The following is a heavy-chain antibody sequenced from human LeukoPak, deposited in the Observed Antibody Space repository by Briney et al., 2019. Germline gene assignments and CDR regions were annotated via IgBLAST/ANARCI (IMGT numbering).Heavy chain of an antibody. D-gene: IGHD3-22*01. CDR2: IYSGGST. V-gene: IGHV4-59*01. CDR3: PRDLETYYYGSSGYSAFDI. J-gene: IGHJ3*02. Sequence: SETLSLTCPASGCSISRYYWSWIRHPPGKGLEWIGFIYSGGSTNYNPSLKSRVTISVDTSKNQFSLKLSSMTAADTAVYYCPRDLETYYYGSSGYSAFDIWGQGTLVTVSS. CDR1: GCSISRYY.